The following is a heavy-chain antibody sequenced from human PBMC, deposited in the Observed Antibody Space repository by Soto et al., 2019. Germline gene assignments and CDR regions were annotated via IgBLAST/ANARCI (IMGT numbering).Heavy chain of an antibody. Sequence: QVQLQESGPGLVKPSETLSLTCAVSGDSMTKYYWSWIRQPAGKGLEWIGRVYTSGSTNYNPSLKCRVTMSIDTSNNHFSLSLKSVTAADTAVYYCARTIGAAYYFDFWGQGALVTVSS. CDR2: VYTSGST. CDR3: ARTIGAAYYFDF. V-gene: IGHV4-4*07. CDR1: GDSMTKYY. J-gene: IGHJ4*02. D-gene: IGHD6-13*01.